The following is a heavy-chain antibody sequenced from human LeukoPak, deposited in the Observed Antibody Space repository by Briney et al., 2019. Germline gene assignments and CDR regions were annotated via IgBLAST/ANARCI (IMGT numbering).Heavy chain of an antibody. J-gene: IGHJ6*03. D-gene: IGHD5-18*01. CDR1: GFTYSDYN. CDR2: IYYSGST. Sequence: GSLRLSCAASGFTYSDYNMRWIRQPPGKGLEWIGYIYYSGSTNYNPSLKSRVTISVDTSKNQFSLKLTSVTAADTAVYYCARTTEGGYTYGYFYYYYMDVWGKGTTVTISS. CDR3: ARTTEGGYTYGYFYYYYMDV. V-gene: IGHV4-59*01.